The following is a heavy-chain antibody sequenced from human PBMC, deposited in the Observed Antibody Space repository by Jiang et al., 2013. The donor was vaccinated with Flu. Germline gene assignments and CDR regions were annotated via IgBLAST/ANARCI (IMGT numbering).Heavy chain of an antibody. CDR3: AREDPYQYYYMDI. CDR1: GDSISGNSL. Sequence: GPGLVKPSETLSLTCAVSGDSISGNSLWSWVRQPPGKGLEWIGEIYPGGSANYNPSLKSRVTISVDRSKNQLSLKLSSVTAADTAVYYCAREDPYQYYYMDIWGKGTTVTVSS. CDR2: IYPGGSA. V-gene: IGHV4-4*02. J-gene: IGHJ6*03.